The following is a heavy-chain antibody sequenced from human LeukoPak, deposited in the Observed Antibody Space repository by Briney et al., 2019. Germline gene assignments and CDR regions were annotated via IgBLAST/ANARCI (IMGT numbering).Heavy chain of an antibody. Sequence: SETLSLTCAVSGYSISSGYYWGWIRQPAGKGLEWIGRIYTSGSTNYNPSLKSRVTMSVDTSKNQFSLKLSSVTAADTAVYYCARGSVHYYYYYMDVWGKGTTVTVSS. CDR1: GYSISSGYY. D-gene: IGHD3-3*01. J-gene: IGHJ6*03. CDR2: IYTSGST. V-gene: IGHV4-4*07. CDR3: ARGSVHYYYYYMDV.